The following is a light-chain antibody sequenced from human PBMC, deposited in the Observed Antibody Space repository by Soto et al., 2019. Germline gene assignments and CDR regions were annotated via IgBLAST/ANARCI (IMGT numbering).Light chain of an antibody. Sequence: QSVLTQPPSVSGAPGQTVTISCSGSSSNIGAGYDVHWYQQLPGTVPKLVIYDSFNRPSGVPARFSGSKSGTSAALAITGRQADDDAYYYCQAYDNSLGVSVLFGGGTKVTVL. CDR3: QAYDNSLGVSVL. CDR2: DSF. V-gene: IGLV1-40*01. J-gene: IGLJ3*02. CDR1: SSNIGAGYD.